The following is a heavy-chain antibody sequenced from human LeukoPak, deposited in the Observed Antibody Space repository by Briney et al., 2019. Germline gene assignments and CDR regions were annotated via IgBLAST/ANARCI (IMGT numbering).Heavy chain of an antibody. CDR2: ISYDGSNK. CDR1: GFTFSSYA. D-gene: IGHD3-3*01. V-gene: IGHV3-30-3*01. J-gene: IGHJ6*02. CDR3: ARDRIYDFWSGYYIGYYYYGMDV. Sequence: GGSLRLSCAASGFTFSSYAMRWVRQAPGKGLEWVAGISYDGSNKYYADSVKGRFTISRDNSKNTLYLQMNSLRAEDTAVYYCARDRIYDFWSGYYIGYYYYGMDVWGQGTTVTVSS.